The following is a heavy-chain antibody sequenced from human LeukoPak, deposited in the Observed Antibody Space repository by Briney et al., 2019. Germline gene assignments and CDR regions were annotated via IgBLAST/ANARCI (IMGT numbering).Heavy chain of an antibody. CDR3: ARRSGYHDAFDI. D-gene: IGHD3-22*01. V-gene: IGHV4-59*04. CDR2: IYYSGST. Sequence: SETLSLTCTVSGGSISSYYWSWIRQPPGKGLEWIGYIYYSGSTYYNPSLKSRVTMSVDTSKNQFSLKLSSVTAVDTAVYHCARRSGYHDAFDIWGQGTMVTVSS. CDR1: GGSISSYY. J-gene: IGHJ3*02.